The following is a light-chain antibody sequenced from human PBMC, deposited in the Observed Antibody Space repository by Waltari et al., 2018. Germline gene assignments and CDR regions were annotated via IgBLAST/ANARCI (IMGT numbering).Light chain of an antibody. J-gene: IGKJ5*01. CDR2: GAS. CDR3: QQYGSSPRIT. Sequence: EIVLTQSAGTLSSSPGERATLSCRASQRVSSSYLAWYQQKPGQAPRLLIYGASSTATGIPDRFSGSGSGTDFTLTISRLEPEDFAVYYCQQYGSSPRITFGQGTRLEIK. CDR1: QRVSSSY. V-gene: IGKV3-20*01.